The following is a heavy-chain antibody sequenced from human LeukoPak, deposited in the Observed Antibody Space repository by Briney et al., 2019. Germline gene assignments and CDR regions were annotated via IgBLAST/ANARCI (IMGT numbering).Heavy chain of an antibody. J-gene: IGHJ4*02. CDR1: GASFDDYY. CDR2: INHSGYT. CDR3: TRMTAGHDY. Sequence: SETLSLTCAVSGASFDDYYWSWVRQTPGKGLEWIGEINHSGYTNDSPSLKSRVTLSIDTSRKQFSPNLRSVTVADTGIYYCTRMTAGHDYWGQGTLVTVSS. V-gene: IGHV4-34*01. D-gene: IGHD2-21*02.